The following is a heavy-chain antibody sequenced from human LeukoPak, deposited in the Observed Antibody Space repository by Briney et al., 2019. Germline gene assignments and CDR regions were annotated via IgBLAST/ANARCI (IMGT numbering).Heavy chain of an antibody. CDR2: IYYSGST. D-gene: IGHD3-22*01. CDR1: GGSISSYY. CDR3: ARGGILSYSSGFFDY. V-gene: IGHV4-59*08. J-gene: IGHJ4*02. Sequence: SETLSLTCTVSGGSISSYYWSWIRQPPGKGLEWIGYIYYSGSTNYNPSLKSRVTISVDTSKNQFSLKLSSVTAADTAVYYCARGGILSYSSGFFDYWGQGTLVTVSS.